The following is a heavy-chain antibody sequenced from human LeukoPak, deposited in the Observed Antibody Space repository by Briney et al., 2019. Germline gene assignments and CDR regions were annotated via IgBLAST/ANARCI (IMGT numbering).Heavy chain of an antibody. D-gene: IGHD3-9*01. CDR1: GGSFSGYY. Sequence: SETLSLTCAVYGGSFSGYYWSWIRQPPGKGLEWTGEINHSGSTNYNPSLKSRVTISVDTSKNQFSLKLSSVTAADTAVYYCARLLTGYPTRYYYYYGMDVWGQGTTVTVSS. CDR3: ARLLTGYPTRYYYYYGMDV. V-gene: IGHV4-34*01. CDR2: INHSGST. J-gene: IGHJ6*02.